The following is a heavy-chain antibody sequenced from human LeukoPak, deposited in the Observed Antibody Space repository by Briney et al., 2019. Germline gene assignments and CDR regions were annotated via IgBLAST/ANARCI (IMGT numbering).Heavy chain of an antibody. J-gene: IGHJ4*02. CDR3: ARRSSYDGDGYYPFDY. Sequence: GESLRISCKGSGYSFSTSWIGWVRQMPGRGLGWMGIIYPGDSDTRYTPSFQGQVTISADKSISTAYLQWSSLSASDTAMYYCARRSSYDGDGYYPFDYWGQGTLVTVSS. D-gene: IGHD3-22*01. V-gene: IGHV5-51*01. CDR1: GYSFSTSW. CDR2: IYPGDSDT.